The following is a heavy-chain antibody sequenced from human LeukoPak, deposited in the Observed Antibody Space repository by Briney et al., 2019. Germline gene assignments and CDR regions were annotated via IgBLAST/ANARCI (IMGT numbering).Heavy chain of an antibody. V-gene: IGHV1-2*02. D-gene: IGHD3-10*01. CDR1: GYTCTDYY. J-gene: IGHJ5*02. CDR2: INPDTGCT. Sequence: ASVTVSCKTSGYTCTDYYLHWVRQAPGQRLEWIGWINPDTGCTFSAQKIQGRVTMARDTSITPAYMEPHRLRSEDTAVSYCSRVCQRLVHNWFAPWGKGTLVTVSS. CDR3: SRVCQRLVHNWFAP.